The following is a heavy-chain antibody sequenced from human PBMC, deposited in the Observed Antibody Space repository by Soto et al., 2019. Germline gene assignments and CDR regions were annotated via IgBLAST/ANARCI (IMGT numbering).Heavy chain of an antibody. J-gene: IGHJ4*02. D-gene: IGHD1-26*01. Sequence: GASLRLSCAAAGFTFGSYSVNWVRQAPGKWLEWVSYISSSSSTIYYADSVKGRFTISIDNSKNTMFLQMNSLRAEDTAVYYCAKVSWEIDFWGQGTLVTVSS. V-gene: IGHV3-48*04. CDR1: GFTFGSYS. CDR2: ISSSSSTI. CDR3: AKVSWEIDF.